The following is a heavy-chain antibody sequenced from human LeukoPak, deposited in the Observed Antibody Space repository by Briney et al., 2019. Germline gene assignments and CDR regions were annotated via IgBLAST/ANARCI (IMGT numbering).Heavy chain of an antibody. CDR3: ARPKDLGYCSSTSCRGAFDI. Sequence: ASVKVSCKVSGYTLTELSMHWVRQAPGKGLEWMGGFDPEDGETIYAQKFQGRVTMTEDTSTDTAYMELSSLRSEDTAVYYCARPKDLGYCSSTSCRGAFDIWGQGTMVTVSS. D-gene: IGHD2-2*01. V-gene: IGHV1-24*01. CDR1: GYTLTELS. J-gene: IGHJ3*02. CDR2: FDPEDGET.